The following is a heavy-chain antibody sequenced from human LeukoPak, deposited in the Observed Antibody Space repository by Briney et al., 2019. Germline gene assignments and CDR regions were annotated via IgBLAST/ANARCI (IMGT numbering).Heavy chain of an antibody. V-gene: IGHV3-15*01. CDR1: GFTFSSAW. CDR2: VKSKSDGGTT. J-gene: IGHJ4*02. Sequence: GGSLRLSCAASGFTFSSAWMSWVRQAPGKGLEWIGRVKSKSDGGTTDYAAPVKGRFIISRDDSKNTLYLQMNSLKTEDTAVYYCTTDAGYSSRWYNYWGQGILVTVSS. D-gene: IGHD6-13*01. CDR3: TTDAGYSSRWYNY.